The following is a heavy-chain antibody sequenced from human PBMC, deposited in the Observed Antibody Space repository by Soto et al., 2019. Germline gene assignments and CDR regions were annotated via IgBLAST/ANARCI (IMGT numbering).Heavy chain of an antibody. V-gene: IGHV4-39*01. J-gene: IGHJ4*02. D-gene: IGHD1-20*01. CDR1: GGSISSSSYY. CDR2: IYYSGST. CDR3: ARLITLKYYFDY. Sequence: LSLTFTVSGGSISSSSYYWGWIRQPPGKGLEWIGSIYYSGSTYYNPSLKSRVTISVDTSKNQFSLKLSSVTAADTAVYYCARLITLKYYFDYCGQGTLVTLSS.